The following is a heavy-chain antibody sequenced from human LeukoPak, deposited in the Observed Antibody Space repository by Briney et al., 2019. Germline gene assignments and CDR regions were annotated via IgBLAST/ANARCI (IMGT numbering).Heavy chain of an antibody. CDR1: GFTFSSYG. V-gene: IGHV3-30*18. D-gene: IGHD6-19*01. CDR2: ISYDGSNK. J-gene: IGHJ4*02. Sequence: GGSLRLSCAASGFTFSSYGMHWVGQAPGKGLEWVAVISYDGSNKYYADSVKGRFTISRDNSKNTLYLQMNSLRAEDTAVYYCAKGPGGAVAAIFDYWGQGTLVTVSS. CDR3: AKGPGGAVAAIFDY.